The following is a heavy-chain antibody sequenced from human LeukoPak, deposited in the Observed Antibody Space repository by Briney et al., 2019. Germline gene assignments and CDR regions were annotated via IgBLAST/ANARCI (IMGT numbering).Heavy chain of an antibody. CDR3: ARAGGNWFFDY. D-gene: IGHD4-23*01. J-gene: IGHJ4*02. V-gene: IGHV5-51*01. CDR2: IYPGDSKT. Sequence: GESLQISCKGSGYTFTRYWIGWVRQMPGKGLEWMGIIYPGDSKTRYSPSFQGQVTIPADKSISTAYLQWSSLKASDTAMYYCARAGGNWFFDYWGQGTLVTVSS. CDR1: GYTFTRYW.